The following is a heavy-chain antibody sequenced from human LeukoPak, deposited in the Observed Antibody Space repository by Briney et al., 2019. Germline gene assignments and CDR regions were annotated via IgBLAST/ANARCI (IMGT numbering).Heavy chain of an antibody. CDR3: ARGKNYSSWYGNYMDV. Sequence: SETLSLTCTVSGGSISSSSYYWGWIRQPPGKGLEWIGSIYYSGSTYYNPSLKSRVTISVDTSKNQFSLKLSSVTAADTAVYYCARGKNYSSWYGNYMDVWGKGTTVTVSS. CDR2: IYYSGST. CDR1: GGSISSSSYY. D-gene: IGHD6-13*01. V-gene: IGHV4-39*07. J-gene: IGHJ6*03.